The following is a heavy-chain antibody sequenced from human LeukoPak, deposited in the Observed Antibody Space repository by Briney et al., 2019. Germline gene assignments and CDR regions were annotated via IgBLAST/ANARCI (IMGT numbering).Heavy chain of an antibody. J-gene: IGHJ4*02. Sequence: SETLSLTCAVYGGSFSGYYWSWIRQPPGKGLEWIGEINHSGSTNHNPSLKSRVTISVDTSKNQFSLKLSSVTAADTAVYYCARGRGGNSTTGDYWGQGTLVTVSS. V-gene: IGHV4-34*01. CDR2: INHSGST. CDR1: GGSFSGYY. CDR3: ARGRGGNSTTGDY. D-gene: IGHD4-23*01.